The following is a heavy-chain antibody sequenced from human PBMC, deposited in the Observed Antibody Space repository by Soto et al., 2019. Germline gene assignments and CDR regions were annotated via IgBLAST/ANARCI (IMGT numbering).Heavy chain of an antibody. J-gene: IGHJ4*02. CDR1: ADSISSHY. V-gene: IGHV4-59*11. CDR2: IYYSGST. Sequence: PSETLSHTCTFSADSISSHYWSWIRQPPGKGLEWIGYIYYSGSTNYNPSLKSRVTISVDTSKNQFSLKPTSVTAADTAVYYCARDKITGLVDYWGQGTLVTVS. CDR3: ARDKITGLVDY. D-gene: IGHD2-8*02.